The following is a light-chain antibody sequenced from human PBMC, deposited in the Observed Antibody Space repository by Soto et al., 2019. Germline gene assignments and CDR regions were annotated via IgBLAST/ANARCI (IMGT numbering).Light chain of an antibody. V-gene: IGKV3-20*01. J-gene: IGKJ2*01. CDR2: GAS. Sequence: EIVLTQSPGTLSLSPGERATLSFRASQSVGSTFLAWYQQKPGQAPRLLIYGASNRATGIPQRFSGSASGTDFTLTISRLEPEDFAVYYCQQYGGSPATFGQGTKVDI. CDR1: QSVGSTF. CDR3: QQYGGSPAT.